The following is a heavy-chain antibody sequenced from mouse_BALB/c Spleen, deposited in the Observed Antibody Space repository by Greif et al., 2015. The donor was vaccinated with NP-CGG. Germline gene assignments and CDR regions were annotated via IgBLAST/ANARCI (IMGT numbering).Heavy chain of an antibody. J-gene: IGHJ4*01. CDR2: INPYNGGT. V-gene: IGHV1-18*01. CDR3: ARAFYDGYYEGAMDY. Sequence: VQLQQSRPELVKPGASMKISCKASGYSFTGYTMNWVKQSHGKNLEWIGLINPYNGGTSYNQKFKGKSTLTVDKSSSTAYMELLSLTSEYSAVYYCARAFYDGYYEGAMDYWGQGTAVTVSS. D-gene: IGHD2-3*01. CDR1: GYSFTGYT.